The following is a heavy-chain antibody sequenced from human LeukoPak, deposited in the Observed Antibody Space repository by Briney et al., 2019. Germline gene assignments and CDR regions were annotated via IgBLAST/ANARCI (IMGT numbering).Heavy chain of an antibody. CDR1: GFTFSSYG. Sequence: PGGSLRLSCAASGFTFSSYGMHWVRQAPGKGLEWVAVISYDGSNKYYADSVKGRFTISRDNAKNTLYLQMNSLRAEDTAVYYCARDSKRRPYGDYLGYDAFDIWGQGTMVTVSS. D-gene: IGHD4-17*01. V-gene: IGHV3-30*03. CDR2: ISYDGSNK. CDR3: ARDSKRRPYGDYLGYDAFDI. J-gene: IGHJ3*02.